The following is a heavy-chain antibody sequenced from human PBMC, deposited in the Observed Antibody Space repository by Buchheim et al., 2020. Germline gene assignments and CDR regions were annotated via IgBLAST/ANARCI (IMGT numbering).Heavy chain of an antibody. Sequence: QVQLVQSGAEVKKPGASVKVSCKASGYTFTNYYIHWVRQAPGQGPEWMAIINPGDGSTSYAQKFQGRVTLTTDTSASTVYMELSSLRSEDTAVYYCARDTVPGTENYWGQGTL. CDR2: INPGDGST. CDR1: GYTFTNYY. CDR3: ARDTVPGTENY. V-gene: IGHV1-46*03. D-gene: IGHD6-19*01. J-gene: IGHJ4*02.